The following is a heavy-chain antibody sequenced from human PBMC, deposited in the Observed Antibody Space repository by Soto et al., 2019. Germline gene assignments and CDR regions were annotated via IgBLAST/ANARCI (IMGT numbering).Heavy chain of an antibody. CDR3: ARPGIAAAATQSVPYYYYYGMDV. J-gene: IGHJ6*02. CDR1: GFTFSSYA. D-gene: IGHD6-13*01. V-gene: IGHV3-30-3*01. Sequence: LRLSCAASGFTFSSYAMHWVRQAPGKGLEWVAVISYDGSNKYYADSVKGRFTISRDNSKNTLYLQMNSLRAEDTAVYYCARPGIAAAATQSVPYYYYYGMDVWGQGTTVTVSS. CDR2: ISYDGSNK.